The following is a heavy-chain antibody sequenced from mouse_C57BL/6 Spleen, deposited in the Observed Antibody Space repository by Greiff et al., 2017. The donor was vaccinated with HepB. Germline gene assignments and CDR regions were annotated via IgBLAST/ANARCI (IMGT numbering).Heavy chain of an antibody. D-gene: IGHD2-3*01. Sequence: EVKLMESGGGLVKPGGSLKLSCAASGFTFSDYGMHWVRQAPEKGLEWVAYISSGSSTIYYADTVKGRFTISRDNAKNTLFLQMTSLRSEDTAMYYCAMGLLIMDYWGQGTSVTVSS. CDR3: AMGLLIMDY. CDR2: ISSGSSTI. V-gene: IGHV5-17*01. J-gene: IGHJ4*01. CDR1: GFTFSDYG.